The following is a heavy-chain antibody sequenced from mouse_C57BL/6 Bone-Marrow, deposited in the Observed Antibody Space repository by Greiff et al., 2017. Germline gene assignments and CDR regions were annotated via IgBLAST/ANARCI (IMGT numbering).Heavy chain of an antibody. J-gene: IGHJ3*01. Sequence: QVQLQQSGAELVRPGSSVKLSCKASGYTFTSYWMHWVKQRPIQGLEWIGNIDPSDSETHYNQKFKDKATLTVDKSSSTAYMQLSSLTSEDSAVYYCARSAYYSNYVSWFAYWGQGTLVAVSA. CDR2: IDPSDSET. V-gene: IGHV1-52*01. D-gene: IGHD2-5*01. CDR3: ARSAYYSNYVSWFAY. CDR1: GYTFTSYW.